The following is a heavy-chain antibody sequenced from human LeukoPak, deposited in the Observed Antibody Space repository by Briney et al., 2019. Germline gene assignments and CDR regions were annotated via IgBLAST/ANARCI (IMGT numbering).Heavy chain of an antibody. Sequence: PGGSLRLSCAASGFTFSSYSMNWVRQAPGKGLEWVSSISSSSYIYYADSVKGRFTISRDNAKNSLYLQMNSLRAEDTAVYYCARAELYYDFWSAPGPWGQGTLVTVSS. V-gene: IGHV3-21*01. CDR3: ARAELYYDFWSAPGP. J-gene: IGHJ5*02. CDR2: ISSSSYI. CDR1: GFTFSSYS. D-gene: IGHD3-3*01.